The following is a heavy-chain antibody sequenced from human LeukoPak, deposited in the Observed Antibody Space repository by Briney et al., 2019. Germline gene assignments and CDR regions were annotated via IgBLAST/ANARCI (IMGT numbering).Heavy chain of an antibody. J-gene: IGHJ6*04. Sequence: PGGSLRLSCAASGFTFSSYWMHWVRQAPGKGLVWVSRINSDGSSTSYADSVKGRFTISRDNAKNTLYLQMNSLRAEDTAVYYCAREITMVRGVIPKIYGMDVWGKGTTVTVSS. CDR1: GFTFSSYW. CDR3: AREITMVRGVIPKIYGMDV. V-gene: IGHV3-74*01. CDR2: INSDGSST. D-gene: IGHD3-10*01.